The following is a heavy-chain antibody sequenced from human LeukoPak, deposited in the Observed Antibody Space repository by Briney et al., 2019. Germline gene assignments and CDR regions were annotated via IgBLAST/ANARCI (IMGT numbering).Heavy chain of an antibody. CDR3: TTDPNLDWLLFLAPVDY. J-gene: IGHJ4*02. V-gene: IGHV3-15*01. Sequence: GGSLRLSCAASGFTFSNAWMSWVRQAPGKGLEWVGRIKSKTDGGTTDYAAPVKGRFTISRDDSKNTLYLQMNSLKTEDTAVYYCTTDPNLDWLLFLAPVDYWGQGTLVTVSS. CDR1: GFTFSNAW. CDR2: IKSKTDGGTT. D-gene: IGHD3-9*01.